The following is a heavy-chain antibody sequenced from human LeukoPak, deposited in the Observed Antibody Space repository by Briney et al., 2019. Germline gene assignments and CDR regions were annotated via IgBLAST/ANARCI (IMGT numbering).Heavy chain of an antibody. J-gene: IGHJ4*02. D-gene: IGHD5-18*01. CDR1: GFTFGDYA. CDR3: ASRSIQLWTIDY. CDR2: ISSSGSTI. V-gene: IGHV3-11*04. Sequence: SGGSLRLSCTASGFTFGDYAMSWFRQAPGKGLEWVSYISSSGSTIYYADSVKGRFTISRDNAKNSLYLQMNSLRAEDTAVYYCASRSIQLWTIDYWGQGTLVTVSS.